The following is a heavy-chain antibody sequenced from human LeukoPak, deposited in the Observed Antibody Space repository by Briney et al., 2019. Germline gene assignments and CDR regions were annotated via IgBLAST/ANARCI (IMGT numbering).Heavy chain of an antibody. CDR3: AKDSCSGGSCCEDY. CDR1: GFTFSSYA. D-gene: IGHD2-15*01. Sequence: PGGSLRLSCAASGFTFSSYAMSWVRQAPGKGLEWVSGISGSGGSTYYADSVKGRFTISRDNSKKTLYLQMNSLTAEDTAVYYCAKDSCSGGSCCEDYWGQGTLVTVSP. V-gene: IGHV3-23*01. CDR2: ISGSGGST. J-gene: IGHJ4*02.